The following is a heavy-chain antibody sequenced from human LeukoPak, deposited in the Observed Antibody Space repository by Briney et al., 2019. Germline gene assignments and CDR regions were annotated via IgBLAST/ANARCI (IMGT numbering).Heavy chain of an antibody. CDR1: GDSIRGYY. CDR3: ARLMVTGALDWFDR. V-gene: IGHV4-59*08. J-gene: IGHJ5*02. Sequence: PSETLSLTCTVAGDSIRGYYWSWLRQPPGRGLEWLGYVHYTGRTGYHPPLKSRITISVDTSTNHFSLKLTSVTAADTAMYYCARLMVTGALDWFDRWGQGTLVTVSS. D-gene: IGHD2-21*02. CDR2: VHYTGRT.